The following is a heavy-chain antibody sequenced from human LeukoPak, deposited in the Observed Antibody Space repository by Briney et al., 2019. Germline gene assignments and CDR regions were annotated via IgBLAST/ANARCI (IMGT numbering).Heavy chain of an antibody. V-gene: IGHV3-15*01. D-gene: IGHD3-22*01. J-gene: IGHJ4*02. Sequence: GGSLRLSCAASGFTFSNAWMSWVRQAPGKGREWVGRIKSKTDGGTTDYAAPVKGRFTISRDDSKNTLYLQMNSLKTEDTAVYYCTTCRYYDRSGYYSDYWGQGNLVTVSS. CDR2: IKSKTDGGTT. CDR1: GFTFSNAW. CDR3: TTCRYYDRSGYYSDY.